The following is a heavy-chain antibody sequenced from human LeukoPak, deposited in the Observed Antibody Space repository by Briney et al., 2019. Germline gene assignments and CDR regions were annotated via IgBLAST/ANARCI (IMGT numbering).Heavy chain of an antibody. J-gene: IGHJ5*02. V-gene: IGHV1-69*13. CDR3: ARLYYDSSGYLQNWFDP. D-gene: IGHD3-22*01. CDR1: GGTFSSYA. Sequence: GASVKVSCKASGGTFSSYAISWVRQAPGQGLEWMGGITPIFGTANYAQKFQGRVTITADESTSTAYMELSSLRSEDTAVYYCARLYYDSSGYLQNWFDPWGQGTLVTVSS. CDR2: ITPIFGTA.